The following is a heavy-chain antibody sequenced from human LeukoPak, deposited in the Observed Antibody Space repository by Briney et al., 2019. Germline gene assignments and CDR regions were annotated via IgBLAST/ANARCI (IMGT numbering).Heavy chain of an antibody. CDR2: INHSGST. D-gene: IGHD3-10*01. V-gene: IGHV4-34*01. CDR1: GGSFSGYY. J-gene: IGHJ5*02. CDR3: ARDRAITMVRGVISP. Sequence: SETLSLTCAVYGGSFSGYYWSWIRQPPGQGLEWIGEINHSGSTNYNPSLKSRVTISVDTSKNQFPLKLSSVTAADTAVYYCARDRAITMVRGVISPWGQGTLVTVSS.